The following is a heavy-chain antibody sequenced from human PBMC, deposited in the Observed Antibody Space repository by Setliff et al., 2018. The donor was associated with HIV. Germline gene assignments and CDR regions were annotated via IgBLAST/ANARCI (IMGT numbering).Heavy chain of an antibody. CDR3: ARVGWSGHYYDYYYYYYMDV. V-gene: IGHV4-61*02. CDR1: GGSISSGSYY. CDR2: IYTSGST. J-gene: IGHJ6*03. D-gene: IGHD3-22*01. Sequence: SETLSLTCTVSGGSISSGSYYWSWIRQPAGKGLEWIGRIYTSGSTNYNPSLKSRVTISVDTSKNQFSLKLSSVTAADTAVYYCARVGWSGHYYDYYYYYYMDVWGKGTTVT.